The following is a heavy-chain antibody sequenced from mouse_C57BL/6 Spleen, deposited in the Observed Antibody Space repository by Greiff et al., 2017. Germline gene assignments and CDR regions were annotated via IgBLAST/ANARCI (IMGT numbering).Heavy chain of an antibody. Sequence: EVKLVESGGGLVKPGGSLKLSCAASGFTFSDYGMHWVRQAPEKGLEWVAYISSGSSTIYYADTVQGRFTISRDNAKNTLFLQMTSLRSEDTAMYYCAREGVYSNYLYYAMDYWGQGTSVTVSS. D-gene: IGHD2-5*01. J-gene: IGHJ4*01. V-gene: IGHV5-17*01. CDR2: ISSGSSTI. CDR1: GFTFSDYG. CDR3: AREGVYSNYLYYAMDY.